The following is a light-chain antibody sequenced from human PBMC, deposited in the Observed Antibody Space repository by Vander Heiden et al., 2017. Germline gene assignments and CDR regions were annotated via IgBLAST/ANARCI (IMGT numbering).Light chain of an antibody. CDR3: QQYNNWPPR. CDR1: QSVSSN. V-gene: IGKV3-15*01. J-gene: IGKJ3*01. Sequence: EIVMTQSPATLSVSPGERATLSCLASQSVSSNLAWYQQKPGQAPRLLIYGASTRATGIPARFSGSGSGTEFTLTISSLQSEDFAVYYCQQYNNWPPRFGPGTKVDIK. CDR2: GAS.